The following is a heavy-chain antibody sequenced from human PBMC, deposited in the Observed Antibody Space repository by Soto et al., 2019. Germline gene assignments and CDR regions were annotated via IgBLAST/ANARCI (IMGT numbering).Heavy chain of an antibody. CDR1: GYTFTDYW. Sequence: GESLKISCKGSGYTFTDYWIGWVRQLPGKGLEWMGIIYPGDSDTRYSPSFQGHVTITVDKSTSTAYLQMNSLRAEDTAVYYCARDGYYDSSGYQYYYYYGMDVWGQGTTVTVSS. CDR2: IYPGDSDT. D-gene: IGHD3-22*01. V-gene: IGHV5-51*01. J-gene: IGHJ6*02. CDR3: ARDGYYDSSGYQYYYYYGMDV.